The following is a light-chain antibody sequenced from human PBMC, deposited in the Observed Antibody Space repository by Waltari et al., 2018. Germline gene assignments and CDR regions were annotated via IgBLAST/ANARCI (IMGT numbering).Light chain of an antibody. CDR3: QQYLSFSRT. V-gene: IGKV1-5*03. CDR1: QHIRTY. J-gene: IGKJ1*01. Sequence: IQMTQSPSTLSASVGDRITITCRDSQHIRTYLAWSQQKPGNAPKLLISLASTLESGVPSRFSGGGSGAEFSLTISSLQPYDFATYYCQQYLSFSRTFGQGTKVEIK. CDR2: LAS.